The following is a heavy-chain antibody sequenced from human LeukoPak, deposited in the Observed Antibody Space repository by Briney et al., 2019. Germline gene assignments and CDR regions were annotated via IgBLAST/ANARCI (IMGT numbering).Heavy chain of an antibody. V-gene: IGHV3-74*01. CDR2: INSDGSST. Sequence: PGGSLRLSCAASGLTFSSYWMHWVRHAPGRGQVWVSRINSDGSSTSYADSVKGRFTISRDNAKNTLYLQMNSLRAEDTAVYYCARLRDFRYFDYWGQGTLVTVSS. D-gene: IGHD3-3*01. CDR1: GLTFSSYW. J-gene: IGHJ4*02. CDR3: ARLRDFRYFDY.